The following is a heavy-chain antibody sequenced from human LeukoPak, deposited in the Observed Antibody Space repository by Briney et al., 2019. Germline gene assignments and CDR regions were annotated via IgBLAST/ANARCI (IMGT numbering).Heavy chain of an antibody. J-gene: IGHJ4*02. CDR2: IYTSGGT. CDR1: GGSISSYY. CDR3: ARAKPSVRGVTLYFDY. Sequence: SETLSLTCTVSGGSISSYYWSWIRQPAGKGLEWIGRIYTSGGTNYNPSLKSRVTMSVDTSKNQFSLKLSSVTAADTAVYYCARAKPSVRGVTLYFDYWGQGTLVTVSS. V-gene: IGHV4-4*07. D-gene: IGHD3-10*01.